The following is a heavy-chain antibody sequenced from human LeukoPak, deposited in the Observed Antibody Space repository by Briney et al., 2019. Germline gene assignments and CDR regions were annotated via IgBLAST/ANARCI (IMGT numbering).Heavy chain of an antibody. CDR1: GFTFTNAW. CDR2: IKSKTDGGTT. CDR3: TTEAELRHYCTNGICYNFDC. Sequence: GGSLRLSCAASGFTFTNAWMSWVRQAPGKGPEWVGRIKSKTDGGTTDYAAPVKGRFTISRDDSKNTLYLQMNSLKTEDTAVYYCTTEAELRHYCTNGICYNFDCWGQGTLVTVSS. J-gene: IGHJ4*02. D-gene: IGHD2-8*01. V-gene: IGHV3-15*01.